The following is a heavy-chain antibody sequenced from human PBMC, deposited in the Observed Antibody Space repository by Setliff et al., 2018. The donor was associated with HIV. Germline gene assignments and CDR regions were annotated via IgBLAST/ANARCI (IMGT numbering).Heavy chain of an antibody. CDR3: AKDPPLSYSSGWYYFDY. D-gene: IGHD6-19*01. J-gene: IGHJ4*02. CDR2: VYSGGSST. V-gene: IGHV3-23*03. CDR1: GFTLSSNC. Sequence: GGSLRLSCAASGFTLSSNCMSWVRQAPGKGLEWVSIVYSGGSSTYYADSVKGRFTIPRDDSKKTLYLQMNSLRVEDTAIYYCAKDPPLSYSSGWYYFDYWGQGTLVTVSS.